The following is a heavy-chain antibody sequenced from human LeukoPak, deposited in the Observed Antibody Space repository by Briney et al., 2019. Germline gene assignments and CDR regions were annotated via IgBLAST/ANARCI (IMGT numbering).Heavy chain of an antibody. Sequence: GSLRLSCAASGFTFDDYGMSWVRPAPGKGLEWVSGINWNGGSTGYTDSVKGRFTISRDNAKNSLYLQMNSLRAEDTALYYCARALSIIVVPSGFDYWGQGTLVTVSS. CDR1: GFTFDDYG. CDR3: ARALSIIVVPSGFDY. V-gene: IGHV3-20*04. CDR2: INWNGGST. J-gene: IGHJ4*02. D-gene: IGHD3-22*01.